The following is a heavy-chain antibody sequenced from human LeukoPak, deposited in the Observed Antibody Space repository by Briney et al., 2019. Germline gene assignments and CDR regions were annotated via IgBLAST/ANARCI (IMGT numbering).Heavy chain of an antibody. CDR3: ARDDRYYYYYYMDV. Sequence: SETLSLTCTVSGGSISSSSYYWGWIRQPPGKGLEWIGSIYYSGSTYYNPSLKSRVTISVDTSKNQFSLKLSSVTAADTAVHYCARDDRYYYYYYMDVWGKGTTVTVSS. CDR1: GGSISSSSYY. J-gene: IGHJ6*03. V-gene: IGHV4-39*07. CDR2: IYYSGST.